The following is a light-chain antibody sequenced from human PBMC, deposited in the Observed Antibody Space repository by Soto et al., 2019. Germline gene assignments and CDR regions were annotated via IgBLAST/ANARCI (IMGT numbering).Light chain of an antibody. J-gene: IGKJ1*01. CDR1: QTITNW. CDR3: QQYKSFWN. Sequence: IQMTQSPSILSASVGDRVTITCRSSQTITNWLAWYQQKPGKAPRLLIYDASSLESWVPSRFSGSGSGTEFTLTISSLQSEDFATYYCQQYKSFWNFGQGTKVDIK. CDR2: DAS. V-gene: IGKV1-5*01.